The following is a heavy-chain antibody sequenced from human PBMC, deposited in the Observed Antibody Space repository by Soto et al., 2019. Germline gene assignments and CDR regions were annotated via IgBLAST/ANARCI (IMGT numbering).Heavy chain of an antibody. CDR1: GYTFSSYG. V-gene: IGHV1-18*01. CDR3: ARWYCSGISCYAGALDI. Sequence: ASVKVSCKASGYTFSSYGITWVRQAPGQGLEWMGWITPYNGNTNFVQKLQGRVTMTTDTSTSTTYMELRSLRSDDTAVYYCARWYCSGISCYAGALDIWGQGTMVT. J-gene: IGHJ3*02. D-gene: IGHD2-2*01. CDR2: ITPYNGNT.